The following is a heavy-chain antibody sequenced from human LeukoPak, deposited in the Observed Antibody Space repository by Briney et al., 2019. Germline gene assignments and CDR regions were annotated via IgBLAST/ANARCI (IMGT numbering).Heavy chain of an antibody. V-gene: IGHV4-59*01. CDR1: GGSISSYY. J-gene: IGHJ4*02. CDR3: ARVRALSYYDSSGDLYYFQY. CDR2: IYYSGIT. D-gene: IGHD3-22*01. Sequence: PSETLSLTCTVSGGSISSYYWSWLRQPPGKGLEWIGFIYYSGITEYNPSLKSRVTISVDTSKNQFALKLSSVTAADTAVYYCARVRALSYYDSSGDLYYFQYWGQGTLVTVSS.